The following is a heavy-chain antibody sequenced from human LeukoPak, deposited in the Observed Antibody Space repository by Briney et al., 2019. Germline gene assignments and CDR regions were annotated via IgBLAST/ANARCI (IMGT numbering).Heavy chain of an antibody. CDR1: GFTFSSYE. V-gene: IGHV3-48*03. D-gene: IGHD6-19*01. CDR2: ISSSGSTI. J-gene: IGHJ4*02. Sequence: GGSLRLSCAASGFTFSSYEMNWVRQAPGKGLEWVSYISSSGSTIYYADSVKGRFTISKDNAKNSLYLQMNSLRAEDTAVYYCAAYSSGWYPIDYWGQGTLVTVSS. CDR3: AAYSSGWYPIDY.